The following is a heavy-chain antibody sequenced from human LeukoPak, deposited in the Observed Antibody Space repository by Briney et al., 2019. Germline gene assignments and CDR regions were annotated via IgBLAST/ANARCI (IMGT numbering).Heavy chain of an antibody. CDR3: ASRDGDY. V-gene: IGHV4-59*08. J-gene: IGHJ4*02. Sequence: PGGSLRLSCAASGFTFSSYAMSWIRQPPGKGLEWIGYIYYSGSTNYNPSLKSRVTISVDTSKNQFSLKLSSVTAADTAVYYCASRDGDYWGQGTLVTVSS. CDR1: GFTFSSYA. CDR2: IYYSGST.